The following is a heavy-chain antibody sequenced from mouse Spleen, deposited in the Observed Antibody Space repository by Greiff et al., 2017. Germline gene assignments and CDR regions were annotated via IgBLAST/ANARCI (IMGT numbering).Heavy chain of an antibody. CDR1: GYTFTSYW. CDR3: ARGKLERNLFAY. V-gene: IGHV1-59*01. CDR2: IDPSDSYT. Sequence: QVQLQQPGAELVRPGTSVKLSCKASGYTFTSYWMHWVKQRPGQGLEWIGVIDPSDSYTNYNQKFKGKATLTVDTSSSTAYMQLSSLTSEDSAVYYCARGKLERNLFAYWGQGTLVTVSA. J-gene: IGHJ3*01. D-gene: IGHD4-1*01.